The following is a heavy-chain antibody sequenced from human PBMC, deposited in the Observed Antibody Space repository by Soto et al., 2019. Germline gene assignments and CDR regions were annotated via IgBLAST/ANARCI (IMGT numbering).Heavy chain of an antibody. Sequence: PGGSLRLSCAASGFTFTRYSMNWVRQAPGKGLEWVSSISSTTNYIYYGDSMKGRFTISRDNAKNSLYLEMNSLRAEDTAVYYCARESEDLTANFDYWGQGTLVTVSS. V-gene: IGHV3-21*06. CDR1: GFTFTRYS. J-gene: IGHJ4*02. CDR2: ISSTTNYI. CDR3: ARESEDLTANFDY.